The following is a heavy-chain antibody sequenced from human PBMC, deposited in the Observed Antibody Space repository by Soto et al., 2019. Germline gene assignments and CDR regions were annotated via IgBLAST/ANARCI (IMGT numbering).Heavy chain of an antibody. J-gene: IGHJ5*02. CDR1: GFTFSSYA. CDR2: ISGSGGST. CDR3: AKGEGHYDFWSGYYKGGWFDP. V-gene: IGHV3-23*01. D-gene: IGHD3-3*01. Sequence: GGSLRLSCAASGFTFSSYAMSWVRQAPGKGLEWVSAISGSGGSTYYADSVKGRFTISRDNSKNTLYLQMNSLRAEDTAVYYCAKGEGHYDFWSGYYKGGWFDPWGQGTLVTVSS.